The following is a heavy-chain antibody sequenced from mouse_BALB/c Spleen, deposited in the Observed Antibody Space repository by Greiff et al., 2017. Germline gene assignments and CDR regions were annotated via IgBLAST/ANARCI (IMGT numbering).Heavy chain of an antibody. V-gene: IGHV1-87*01. CDR3: ARYHYGNYYYAMDY. D-gene: IGHD2-1*01. CDR1: GYTFTSYW. CDR2: IYPGDGDT. Sequence: QVQLQQSGAELARPGASVKLSCKASGYTFTSYWMQWVKQRPGQGLEWIGAIYPGDGDTRYTQKFKGKATLTADKSSSTAYMQLSSLASEDSAVYYCARYHYGNYYYAMDYWGQGTSVTVSS. J-gene: IGHJ4*01.